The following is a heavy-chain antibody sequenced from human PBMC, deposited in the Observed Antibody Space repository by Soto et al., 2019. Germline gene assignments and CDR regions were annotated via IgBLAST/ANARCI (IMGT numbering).Heavy chain of an antibody. CDR3: ARGGWGTIFGGPYYYYMDV. Sequence: SETLSLTSTVSGGSISSFYWSWIRQPPGKGLEWIGYIYYSGSTNYNPSLKSRVTISVDTSKNQFSLKLSSVTAADTAVYYCARGGWGTIFGGPYYYYMDVWGKGTTVTVSS. D-gene: IGHD3-3*01. V-gene: IGHV4-59*12. CDR2: IYYSGST. J-gene: IGHJ6*03. CDR1: GGSISSFY.